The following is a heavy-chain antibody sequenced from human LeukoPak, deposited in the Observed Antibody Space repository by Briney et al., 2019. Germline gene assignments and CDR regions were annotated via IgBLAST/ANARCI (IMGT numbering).Heavy chain of an antibody. CDR1: GYTFTSYD. CDR3: ASGISTTVVIDY. V-gene: IGHV1-69*04. CDR2: IIPILGIA. J-gene: IGHJ4*02. D-gene: IGHD4-23*01. Sequence: SVKVSCKASGYTFTSYDINWVRQAPGQGLEWMGRIIPILGIANYAQKFQGRVTITTDESTSTAYMELSSLRSEDTAVYYCASGISTTVVIDYWGQGTLVTVSS.